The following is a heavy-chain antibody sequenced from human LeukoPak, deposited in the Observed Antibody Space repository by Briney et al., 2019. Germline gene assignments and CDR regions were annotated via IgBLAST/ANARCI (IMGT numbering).Heavy chain of an antibody. CDR2: IYPGDSDT. CDR3: ARHGSMNYYYDSSGYYHTFDY. J-gene: IGHJ4*02. D-gene: IGHD3-22*01. CDR1: GSRFTSYW. V-gene: IGHV5-51*01. Sequence: GESLKISCKGSGSRFTSYWIGCVRQMPGKGLEWMGIIYPGDSDTRYSPSFQGQVTISADKSISTAYLQWSSLKASDTAMYYCARHGSMNYYYDSSGYYHTFDYWGQGTLVTVSS.